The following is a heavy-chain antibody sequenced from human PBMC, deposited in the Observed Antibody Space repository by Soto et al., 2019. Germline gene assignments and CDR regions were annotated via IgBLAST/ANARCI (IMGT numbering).Heavy chain of an antibody. CDR2: IIPIFGTA. CDR3: ASTGVSIYDFWHGPDGSYGIEV. Sequence: GASVKVSCKASGCTFSSYAISWVGQAPGQGLEWMGGIIPIFGTANYAQKFQGRVTITADESTSTAYMELSSLRSEDTAVYYCASTGVSIYDFWHGPDGSYGIEVWGQGTTGSVSS. J-gene: IGHJ6*02. D-gene: IGHD3-3*01. CDR1: GCTFSSYA. V-gene: IGHV1-69*13.